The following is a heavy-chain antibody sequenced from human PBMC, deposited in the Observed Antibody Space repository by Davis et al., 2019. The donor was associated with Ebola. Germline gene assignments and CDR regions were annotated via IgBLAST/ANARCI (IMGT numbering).Heavy chain of an antibody. D-gene: IGHD5-12*01. V-gene: IGHV3-74*01. Sequence: GESLKISCKGSGYTFSSFWMNWVRQAPGKGLEWVSRINSDGTSSNYTDVVRGRFTISRDNTKNSLFLQMNSLRAEDTAVYYCVPGTWIRGQGTLVTVSS. CDR2: INSDGTSS. CDR1: GYTFSSFW. CDR3: VPGTWI. J-gene: IGHJ4*02.